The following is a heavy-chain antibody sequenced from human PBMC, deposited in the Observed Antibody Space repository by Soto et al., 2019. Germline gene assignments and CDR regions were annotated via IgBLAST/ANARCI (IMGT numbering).Heavy chain of an antibody. CDR3: ARADSCYARGDGYYGMDV. Sequence: EVQLVESGGGLVQPGGSLRLSCAASGFTFSSYSMNWVRQAPGKGLEWVSCISSSSSTIYYADSVKGRLTISRDSSTNSLYLQMHSLRAEDTSVYYWARADSCYARGDGYYGMDVWGQGTTVTVSS. CDR2: ISSSSSTI. J-gene: IGHJ6*02. D-gene: IGHD5-12*01. V-gene: IGHV3-48*01. CDR1: GFTFSSYS.